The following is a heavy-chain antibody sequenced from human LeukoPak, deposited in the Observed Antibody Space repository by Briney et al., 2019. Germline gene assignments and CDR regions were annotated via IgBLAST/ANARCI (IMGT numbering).Heavy chain of an antibody. D-gene: IGHD1-26*01. CDR3: ARDRYSGSYPLDY. Sequence: PGGSLRLSCAASGFTFNTYTMNWVRQAPGKGLEWVSYISSGGSTIYYADSVKGRFTISRDNAKNSLYLQMNSLRAEDTAVYYCARDRYSGSYPLDYWGQGTLVTVSS. J-gene: IGHJ4*02. V-gene: IGHV3-48*04. CDR2: ISSGGSTI. CDR1: GFTFNTYT.